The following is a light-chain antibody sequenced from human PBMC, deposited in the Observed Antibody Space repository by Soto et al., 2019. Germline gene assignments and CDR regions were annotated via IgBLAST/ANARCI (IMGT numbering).Light chain of an antibody. Sequence: EIVLTQSPGTLSLSPGERATLSCRASQSVSSSYLAWYQQKPGQAPRLLIYGASSSATGIPDRFSGSGSGTEFTLTISSLEPEDFAVDYCQQYGSLPRPFGQRTKVEIK. J-gene: IGKJ1*01. CDR1: QSVSSSY. CDR2: GAS. V-gene: IGKV3-20*01. CDR3: QQYGSLPRP.